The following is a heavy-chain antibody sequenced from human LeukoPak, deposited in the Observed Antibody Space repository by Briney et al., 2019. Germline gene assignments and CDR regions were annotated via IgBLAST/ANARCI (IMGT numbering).Heavy chain of an antibody. CDR2: ISAYNGNT. CDR1: GGTFSSYA. Sequence: ASVKVSCKASGGTFSSYAISWVRQAPGQGLEWMGWISAYNGNTNYAQKLQGRVTMTTDTSTSTAYMELRSLRSDDTAVYYCARDYYYDSSGYLYWGQGTLVTVSS. D-gene: IGHD3-22*01. V-gene: IGHV1-18*01. CDR3: ARDYYYDSSGYLY. J-gene: IGHJ4*02.